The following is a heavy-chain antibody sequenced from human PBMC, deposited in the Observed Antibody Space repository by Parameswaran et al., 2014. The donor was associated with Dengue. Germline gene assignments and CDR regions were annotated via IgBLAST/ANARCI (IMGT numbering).Heavy chain of an antibody. CDR2: IRSKANSYAT. V-gene: IGHV3-73*01. Sequence: SAMPGVRQAPGKGLEWVGRIRSKANSYATAYAASVKGRFTISRDDSKNTAYLQMNSLKTEDTAVYYCTVLLWFGESQSPLDYWGQGTLVTVSS. CDR1: SA. CDR3: TVLLWFGESQSPLDY. J-gene: IGHJ4*02. D-gene: IGHD3-10*01.